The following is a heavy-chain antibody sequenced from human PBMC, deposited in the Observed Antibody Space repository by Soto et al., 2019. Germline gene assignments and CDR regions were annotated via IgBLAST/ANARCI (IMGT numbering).Heavy chain of an antibody. J-gene: IGHJ5*01. CDR2: IYYSGST. Sequence: PSETPSLTCTVSGSSISSGDYYWSWIRQPPGKGLEWIGYIYYSGSTYYNPSLKSRVTISVDTSKNQFSLKLSSVTAADTAVYYCASERPDGAWLVSWGEGIPITV. D-gene: IGHD3-16*01. CDR1: GSSISSGDYY. V-gene: IGHV4-30-4*01. CDR3: ASERPDGAWLVS.